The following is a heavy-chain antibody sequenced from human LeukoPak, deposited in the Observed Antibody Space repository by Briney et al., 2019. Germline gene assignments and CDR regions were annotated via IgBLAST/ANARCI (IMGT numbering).Heavy chain of an antibody. CDR3: ARNHEYYFGMDV. CDR2: INGDRSTT. CDR1: GFTFSNYW. Sequence: PGGSRRLSCVASGFTFSNYWMHWVRQAPGKGLVWVSRINGDRSTTSYADSVKGRFTISRDNAKNTLYLQMTSLTTEDTAVYYCARNHEYYFGMDVWGQGTTVTVSS. J-gene: IGHJ6*02. V-gene: IGHV3-74*01.